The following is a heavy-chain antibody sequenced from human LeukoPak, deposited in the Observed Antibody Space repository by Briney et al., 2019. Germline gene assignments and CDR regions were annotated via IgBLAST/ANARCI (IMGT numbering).Heavy chain of an antibody. CDR3: ARVNFWTGYFYSYMDV. V-gene: IGHV1-2*02. J-gene: IGHJ6*03. Sequence: GASVKVSCKASGYTFTDYYMHWVLQAPGQGLEWMGWLNPNSGGTNYAQKFQGRVTMTRDTSISTAYMELTRLTSDDTAVYYCARVNFWTGYFYSYMDVWGEGTTVTVSS. D-gene: IGHD3/OR15-3a*01. CDR1: GYTFTDYY. CDR2: LNPNSGGT.